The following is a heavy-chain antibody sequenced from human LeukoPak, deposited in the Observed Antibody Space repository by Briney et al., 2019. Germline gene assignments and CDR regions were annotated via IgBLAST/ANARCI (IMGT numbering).Heavy chain of an antibody. CDR1: GFAVGSNY. Sequence: GGSLRLSCVASGFAVGSNYMSWVRQAPGKGLEWVSLIYSGVAIRYADSVKGRFTISRDNSKNTLYLQMNSLRAEDTAVYDCAKETPPPPRTYYDFWSGYPSEDITGGWGQGTLVTVSS. CDR2: IYSGVAI. J-gene: IGHJ4*02. CDR3: AKETPPPPRTYYDFWSGYPSEDITGG. V-gene: IGHV3-53*01. D-gene: IGHD3-3*01.